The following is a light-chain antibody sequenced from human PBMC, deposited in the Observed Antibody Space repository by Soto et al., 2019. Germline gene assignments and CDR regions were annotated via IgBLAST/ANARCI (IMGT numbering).Light chain of an antibody. V-gene: IGLV2-14*01. CDR2: EVS. J-gene: IGLJ1*01. CDR1: SSDVGGYNY. CDR3: SSYTSGSLRV. Sequence: QSAVTQPASVSGSPGQSITISCTGTSSDVGGYNYVSWYQHHPGKAPKLLIYEVSYRPSGVSDRFSGSKSANTASLTISGLQAEDEADYYCSSYTSGSLRVFGTGTKVTVL.